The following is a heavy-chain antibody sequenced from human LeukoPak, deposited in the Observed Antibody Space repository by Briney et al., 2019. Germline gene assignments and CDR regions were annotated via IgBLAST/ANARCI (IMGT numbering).Heavy chain of an antibody. CDR2: ISSSSRYI. V-gene: IGHV3-21*01. CDR3: ARASLLIGDPAFDT. D-gene: IGHD4-17*01. J-gene: IGHJ5*02. CDR1: GFSLSTYS. Sequence: GGSLRLSCAASGFSLSTYSMNWVRQAPGKGLEWVSLISSSSRYIYYADSVRGRFTISRDNAKKSVYLQMNSLRAEDTAVYYCARASLLIGDPAFDTWGQGTLVTVSS.